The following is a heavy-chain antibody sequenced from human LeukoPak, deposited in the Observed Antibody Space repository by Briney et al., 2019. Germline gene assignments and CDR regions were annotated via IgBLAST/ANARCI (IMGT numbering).Heavy chain of an antibody. D-gene: IGHD3-9*01. CDR1: GGSISSYY. CDR2: IYYSGST. Sequence: KPSETLSLTCSVSGGSISSYYWRWIRQPPGKGLEWIGYIYYSGSTNYNPSLKSRVTISVDTSKNQFSLKLSSVTAADTAVYYCARLQSILTGYYRGYYYYGMDVWGQGTTVTVSS. CDR3: ARLQSILTGYYRGYYYYGMDV. J-gene: IGHJ6*02. V-gene: IGHV4-59*08.